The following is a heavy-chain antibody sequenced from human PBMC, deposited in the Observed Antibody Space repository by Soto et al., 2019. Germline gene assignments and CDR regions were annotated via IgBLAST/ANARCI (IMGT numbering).Heavy chain of an antibody. CDR3: ARDRSNSPDYFDY. J-gene: IGHJ4*02. CDR2: IYSSGST. V-gene: IGHV4-30-4*01. D-gene: IGHD1-1*01. Sequence: KASETLSLTCTVSGGSISSDDYYWSWIRQPPGEGLEWVGYIYSSGSTSYNPSLKSRLTISIDTSKNQFSLTLTSVSAADTAVYYCARDRSNSPDYFDYWGQGTLVTVSS. CDR1: GGSISSDDYY.